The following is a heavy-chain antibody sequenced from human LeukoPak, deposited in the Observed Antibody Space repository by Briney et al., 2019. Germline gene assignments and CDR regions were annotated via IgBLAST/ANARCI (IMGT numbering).Heavy chain of an antibody. CDR2: MSSSGIS. Sequence: SETLSLTCTVSNGSISSDTYFWSWIRQPAGKGLEWIGRMSSSGISTYSPSLKSRVTISVDTSKNQFSLKLSSVTAADTAVYYCARGGYYGSGSYYPFDYWGQGTLVTVSS. J-gene: IGHJ4*02. D-gene: IGHD3-10*01. CDR3: ARGGYYGSGSYYPFDY. CDR1: NGSISSDTYF. V-gene: IGHV4-61*10.